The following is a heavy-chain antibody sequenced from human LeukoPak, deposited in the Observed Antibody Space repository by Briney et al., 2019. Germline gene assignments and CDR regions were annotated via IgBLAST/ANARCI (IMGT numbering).Heavy chain of an antibody. J-gene: IGHJ4*02. CDR3: ARLVYDSRGYYFDY. Sequence: SETLSLTCTVSGDSISTYYWSWIRQPPGKGLEWIGYIRYSGSANYNPSLRSRVTISIDASKNQFSLKLSSVTAADTAVYHCARLVYDSRGYYFDYWGQGTLVTVSS. V-gene: IGHV4-59*08. CDR1: GDSISTYY. D-gene: IGHD3-22*01. CDR2: IRYSGSA.